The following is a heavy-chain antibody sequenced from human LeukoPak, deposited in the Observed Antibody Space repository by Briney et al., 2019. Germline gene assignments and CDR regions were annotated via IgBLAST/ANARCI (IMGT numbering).Heavy chain of an antibody. CDR2: INHSGST. CDR3: ARGRGYVWGSYRYRLSFDY. J-gene: IGHJ4*02. CDR1: GGSFSGYY. D-gene: IGHD3-16*02. V-gene: IGHV4-34*01. Sequence: SETLSLTCAVYGGSFSGYYWSWIRQPPGKGLEWIGEINHSGSTNYNPSLKSRVTISVDTSKNQFSLKLSSVTAAGTAVYYCARGRGYVWGSYRYRLSFDYWGQGTLVTVSS.